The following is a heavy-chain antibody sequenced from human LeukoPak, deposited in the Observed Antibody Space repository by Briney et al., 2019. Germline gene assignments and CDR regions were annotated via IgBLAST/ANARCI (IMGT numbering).Heavy chain of an antibody. V-gene: IGHV3-23*01. Sequence: GGSLRLSCAASGFIFSSYAMNWVRQAPGKGLEWVSVISGSGISTYYADSVKGRFTISRDNAKNSLYLQMNSLRAEDTAVYYCARDPYDSSGYYYVGVAFDIWGQGTMVTVSS. CDR3: ARDPYDSSGYYYVGVAFDI. CDR1: GFIFSSYA. D-gene: IGHD3-22*01. J-gene: IGHJ3*02. CDR2: ISGSGIST.